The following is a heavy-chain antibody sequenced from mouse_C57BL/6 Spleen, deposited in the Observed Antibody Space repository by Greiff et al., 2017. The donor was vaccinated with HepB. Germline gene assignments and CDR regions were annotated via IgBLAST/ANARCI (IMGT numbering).Heavy chain of an antibody. J-gene: IGHJ3*01. CDR2: INPGSGGT. V-gene: IGHV1-54*01. CDR3: ALYDGYYAWFAY. D-gene: IGHD2-3*01. Sequence: QVQLQQSGAELVRPGTSVKVSCKASGYAFTNYLIEWVKQRPGQGLEWIGVINPGSGGTNYNEKFKGKATLTADKSSSTAYMQLSSLTSEDSAVYFCALYDGYYAWFAYWGQGTLVTVSA. CDR1: GYAFTNYL.